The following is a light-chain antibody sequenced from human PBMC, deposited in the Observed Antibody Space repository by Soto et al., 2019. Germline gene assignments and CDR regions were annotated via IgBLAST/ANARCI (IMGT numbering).Light chain of an antibody. Sequence: DIQMTQSPSSLSASVGDTVTIICRASERISTHLHWYQQKPGEAPNLLIYGASSLKSGVSPRFSGSGSGTEFTLTISSLETEDFATYYCQQSYSTPRTCGPGTKVEIK. J-gene: IGKJ3*01. V-gene: IGKV1-39*01. CDR1: ERISTH. CDR2: GAS. CDR3: QQSYSTPRT.